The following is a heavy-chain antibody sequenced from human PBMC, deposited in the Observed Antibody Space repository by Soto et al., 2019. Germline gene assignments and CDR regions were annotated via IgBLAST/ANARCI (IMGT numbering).Heavy chain of an antibody. CDR2: IYSGGST. J-gene: IGHJ5*02. CDR3: ARYGAAAAVPNWFDP. CDR1: GFTVSSNY. V-gene: IGHV3-66*01. Sequence: GGSLRLSCAASGFTVSSNYMSWVRQAPGKGLEWVSVIYSGGSTYYADSVKGRFTISRDNSKNTLYLQMNSLRAEDTAVYYCARYGAAAAVPNWFDPWGQGTLVTVSS. D-gene: IGHD6-13*01.